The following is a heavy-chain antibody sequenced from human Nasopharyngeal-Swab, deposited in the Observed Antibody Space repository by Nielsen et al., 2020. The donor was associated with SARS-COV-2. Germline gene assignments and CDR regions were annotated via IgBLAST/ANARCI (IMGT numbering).Heavy chain of an antibody. CDR1: GFTFSSYW. V-gene: IGHV3-7*03. D-gene: IGHD4-11*01. J-gene: IGHJ4*02. Sequence: GESLKISCAASGFTFSSYWMYWVRQAPGKGLEWVANIKQDGNQKDYMDSVRGRFTISRDNAKNSLYLQMSSLRVDDTAVYYCARLVTGTRPPDYFDNWGQGTQVAVSS. CDR2: IKQDGNQK. CDR3: ARLVTGTRPPDYFDN.